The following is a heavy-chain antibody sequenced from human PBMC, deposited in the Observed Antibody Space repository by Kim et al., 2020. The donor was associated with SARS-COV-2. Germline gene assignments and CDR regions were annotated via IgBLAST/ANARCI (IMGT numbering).Heavy chain of an antibody. CDR1: GYIFTDFG. D-gene: IGHD4-4*01. V-gene: IGHV1-18*01. Sequence: ASVKVSCKASGYIFTDFGISWVRQAPGQGLEWMGWISAYNGDIKYSQKFQGRVTMTTDTSTTTAYMELRSLTSDDTALYFCTRDLGDYSDHGIFFDYWGQGSLVTVSS. CDR2: ISAYNGDI. CDR3: TRDLGDYSDHGIFFDY. J-gene: IGHJ4*02.